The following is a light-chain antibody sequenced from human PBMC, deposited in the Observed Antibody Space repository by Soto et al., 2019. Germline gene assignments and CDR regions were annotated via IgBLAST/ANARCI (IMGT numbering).Light chain of an antibody. CDR3: QHYGSSPQT. J-gene: IGKJ1*01. V-gene: IGKV3-20*01. CDR1: QSVASNC. CDR2: GAS. Sequence: PGERATLSCRASQSVASNCLAWYQQKPGQAPRLLIYGASSRATDIPDRFSGSGSGTDFTLTISRLEPEDFAVYYCQHYGSSPQTFGQGTKVEIK.